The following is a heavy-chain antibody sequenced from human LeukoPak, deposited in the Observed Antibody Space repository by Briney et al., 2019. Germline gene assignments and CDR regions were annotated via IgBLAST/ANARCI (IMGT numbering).Heavy chain of an antibody. CDR2: IYYSGST. V-gene: IGHV4-31*03. D-gene: IGHD3-22*01. J-gene: IGHJ3*01. CDR3: ARHPLHYDSSGYYD. CDR1: GGSISSGGYY. Sequence: SETLSLTCTVSGGSISSGGYYWSWICQHPGKGLEWIGYIYYSGSTYYNPSLKSRVTISVDTSKNQFSLKLSSVTAADTAVFYCARHPLHYDSSGYYDWGQGTMVTVSS.